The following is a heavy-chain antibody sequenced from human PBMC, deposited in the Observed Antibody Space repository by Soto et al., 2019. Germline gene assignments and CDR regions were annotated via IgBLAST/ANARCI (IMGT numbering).Heavy chain of an antibody. CDR2: ISYDGNNK. J-gene: IGHJ4*02. V-gene: IGHV3-30*03. CDR3: ARGPSYSDSYFDH. D-gene: IGHD4-17*01. Sequence: QVQLVESGGGAVQPGGSRRLSCAASEFTFSNYAMHWVRQAPGKGLQWLAVISYDGNNKYYADSVEGRFTISRDNSKNTVYLQMNSLRLEDTAVYYCARGPSYSDSYFDHWRQGTLVTVSS. CDR1: EFTFSNYA.